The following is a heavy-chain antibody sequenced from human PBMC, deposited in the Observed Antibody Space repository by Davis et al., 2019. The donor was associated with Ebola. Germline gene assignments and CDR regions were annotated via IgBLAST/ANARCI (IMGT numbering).Heavy chain of an antibody. Sequence: GESLKISCAASGFTFSTYGMHWVRQAPGRGLEWVANINQDGSGKYYVDSVKGRFTISRDNAKNSLYLQMNSLRAEDTAVYYCARDLGLGDYCGQGTLVTVSS. V-gene: IGHV3-7*01. J-gene: IGHJ4*02. D-gene: IGHD3-16*01. CDR2: INQDGSGK. CDR1: GFTFSTYG. CDR3: ARDLGLGDY.